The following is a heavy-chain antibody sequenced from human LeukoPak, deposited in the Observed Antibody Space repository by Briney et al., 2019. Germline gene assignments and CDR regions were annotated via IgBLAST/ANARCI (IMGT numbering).Heavy chain of an antibody. V-gene: IGHV1-2*02. CDR1: GYTFTGYY. D-gene: IGHD3-16*02. Sequence: ASVKVSCKASGYTFTGYYMHWVRQAPGQGLEWMGWINPNSGGTNYAQKFQGRVTMTRDTSISTAYMELSRLRSDDTAVYYCARASDLYDYVWGSYRYYFDYWGQGTLVTVSS. J-gene: IGHJ4*02. CDR3: ARASDLYDYVWGSYRYYFDY. CDR2: INPNSGGT.